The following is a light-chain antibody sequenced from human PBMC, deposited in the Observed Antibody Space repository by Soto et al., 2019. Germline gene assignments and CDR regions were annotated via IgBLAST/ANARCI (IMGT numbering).Light chain of an antibody. CDR2: DVS. CDR1: SSDVGGYDY. Sequence: QSALTQPRSLSGSPGQSVTISCTGTSSDVGGYDYDSWYQQHPGKVPKLMIFDVSKRPSGVPDRFSGSKSGNTASLTISGLQAEDEADYHCCSYAGSYILIFGGGTQLTVL. J-gene: IGLJ2*01. CDR3: CSYAGSYILI. V-gene: IGLV2-11*01.